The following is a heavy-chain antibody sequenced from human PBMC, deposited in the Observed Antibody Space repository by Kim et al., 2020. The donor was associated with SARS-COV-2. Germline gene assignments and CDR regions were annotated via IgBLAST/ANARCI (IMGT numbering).Heavy chain of an antibody. D-gene: IGHD3-22*01. Sequence: GTTYAQKFQGTVTMTRDTSISTAYMELSRLRSDDTAVYYCARGRTLIVYYWGQGTLVTVSS. CDR2: GT. J-gene: IGHJ4*02. V-gene: IGHV1-2*02. CDR3: ARGRTLIVYY.